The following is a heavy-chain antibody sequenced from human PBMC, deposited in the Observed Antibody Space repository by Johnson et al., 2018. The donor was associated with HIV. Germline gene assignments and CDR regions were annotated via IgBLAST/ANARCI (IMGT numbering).Heavy chain of an antibody. J-gene: IGHJ3*02. Sequence: QVQLVESGGGLVQPGGSLRLSCAASGVSVSSYAMHWVRQAPGKGLESVAVISYDGSNKYYADYVKGRFTISRDNSKNTLYLQMNSLRAGDTAVYYCARALGATYAFDIWGQGTMVTVSS. CDR3: ARALGATYAFDI. V-gene: IGHV3-30-3*01. D-gene: IGHD1-26*01. CDR2: ISYDGSNK. CDR1: GVSVSSYA.